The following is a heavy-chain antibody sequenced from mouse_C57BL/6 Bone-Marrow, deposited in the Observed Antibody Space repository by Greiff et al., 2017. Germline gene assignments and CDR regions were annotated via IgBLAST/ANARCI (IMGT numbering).Heavy chain of an antibody. CDR3: ARKRGYLYAMDY. CDR1: GFSLTSYG. D-gene: IGHD3-2*02. Sequence: VQLQESGPGLVQPSQSLSITCTVSGFSLTSYGVHWVRQSPGKGLEWLGVICSGGSTAYNAAFISRLSISKDNSKSQVFFKMNSLQADDTAIYYCARKRGYLYAMDYWGQGTSVTVSS. J-gene: IGHJ4*01. CDR2: ICSGGST. V-gene: IGHV2-2*01.